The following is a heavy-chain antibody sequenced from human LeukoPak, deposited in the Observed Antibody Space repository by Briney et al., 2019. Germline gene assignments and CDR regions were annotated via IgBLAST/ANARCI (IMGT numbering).Heavy chain of an antibody. D-gene: IGHD6-13*01. CDR1: GFTFSSYW. CDR2: IKQDGSEK. Sequence: GESLKISCAASGFTFSSYWMSWVRQAPGKGLEWVANIKQDGSEKYYVDSVKGRFTITRDNAKNSLYLQMNSLRAEDTAVYYCARVIAAAGTWWFDPWGQGTLVTVSS. J-gene: IGHJ5*02. V-gene: IGHV3-7*04. CDR3: ARVIAAAGTWWFDP.